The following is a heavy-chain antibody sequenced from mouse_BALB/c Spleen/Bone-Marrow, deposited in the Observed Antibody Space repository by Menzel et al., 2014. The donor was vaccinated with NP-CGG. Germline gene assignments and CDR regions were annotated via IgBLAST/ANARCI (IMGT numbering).Heavy chain of an antibody. CDR2: IDPANGNT. CDR1: GFNIKDTY. V-gene: IGHV14-3*02. CDR3: AGDGAY. J-gene: IGHJ3*01. D-gene: IGHD3-3*01. Sequence: EVQLQESGAELVKPGASVKLSCTASGFNIKDTYMHWVKQRPEQGLEWIGRIDPANGNTKYDPKFQGKATITADTSSNTAYLQLSSLTSGDTAVYYCAGDGAYWGQGTLVTVSA.